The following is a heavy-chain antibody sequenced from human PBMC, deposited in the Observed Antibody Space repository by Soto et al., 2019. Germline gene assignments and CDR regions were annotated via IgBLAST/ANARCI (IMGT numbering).Heavy chain of an antibody. CDR1: GFIFSDYG. CDR3: ARGSGSPVANDY. CDR2: IWYDGSNK. V-gene: IGHV3-33*01. Sequence: QVHLVESGGGMVQPGTSLRLSCTASGFIFSDYGVHWVRQAPGKGLEWVTLIWYDGSNKYYADSVKGRFTISRDNSKDTVFLQMNSLRGEDTAVYYCARGSGSPVANDYWGEGTLVTVSS. D-gene: IGHD3-10*01. J-gene: IGHJ4*02.